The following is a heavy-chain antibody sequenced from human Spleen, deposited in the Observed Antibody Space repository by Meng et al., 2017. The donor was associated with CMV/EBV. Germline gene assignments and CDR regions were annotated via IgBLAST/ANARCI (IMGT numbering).Heavy chain of an antibody. CDR3: ANNGGLAGRLLYY. D-gene: IGHD2/OR15-2a*01. J-gene: IGHJ4*02. CDR2: ISSSGNTI. V-gene: IGHV3-11*04. Sequence: ASRFTFSDYYMSWIRQAPGKGPEWVSYISSSGNTIYYADSVKGRFTISRDNAKSSVYLQMNSLRVEDTAVYYCANNGGLAGRLLYYWGQGTLVTVSS. CDR1: RFTFSDYY.